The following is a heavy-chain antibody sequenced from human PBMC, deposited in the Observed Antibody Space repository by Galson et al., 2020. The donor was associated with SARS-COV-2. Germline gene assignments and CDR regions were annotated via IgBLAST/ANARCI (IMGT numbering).Heavy chain of an antibody. CDR3: ARLSLGVDVRGQYYSYGVDV. Sequence: SGPTLVKPTQTLTLTCTFSGFSLSTSGMCVSWIRQPPGKALEWLALIDWDDDKYYSTSLKTRLTISKDTSKNQVVLTMTNMDPADTATYYGARLSLGVDVRGQYYSYGVDVGGQGTTVAVSS. D-gene: IGHD3-16*01. CDR1: GFSLSTSGMC. CDR2: IDWDDDK. J-gene: IGHJ6*02. V-gene: IGHV2-70*01.